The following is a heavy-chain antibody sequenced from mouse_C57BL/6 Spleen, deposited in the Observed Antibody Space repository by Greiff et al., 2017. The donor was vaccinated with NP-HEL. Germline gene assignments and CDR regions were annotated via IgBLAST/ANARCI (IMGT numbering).Heavy chain of an antibody. V-gene: IGHV1-54*01. J-gene: IGHJ2*01. CDR3: ARSTTTVVATRFGY. CDR1: GYAFTNYL. D-gene: IGHD1-1*01. CDR2: INPGSGGT. Sequence: QVQLQQSGAELVRPGTSVKVSCKASGYAFTNYLIEWVKQRPGQGLEWIGVINPGSGGTNYNEKVKGKVTLTADKSSSTAYMQLSSLTSEDSAIYFYARSTTTVVATRFGYWGQGTTLTVSS.